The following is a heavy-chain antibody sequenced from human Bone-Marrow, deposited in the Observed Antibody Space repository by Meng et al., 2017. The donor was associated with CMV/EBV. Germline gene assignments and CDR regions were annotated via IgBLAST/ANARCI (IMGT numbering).Heavy chain of an antibody. CDR2: ISAYNGNT. CDR3: ARGRYSGSYLGY. CDR1: GYTFTSYY. Sequence: ASVKVSCKASGYTFTSYYMHWVRQAPGQGLEWMGWISAYNGNTNYAQKLQGRVTMTTDTSTSTAYMELRSLRSDDTAVYYCARGRYSGSYLGYWGQGTLVTVSS. D-gene: IGHD1-26*01. J-gene: IGHJ4*02. V-gene: IGHV1-18*04.